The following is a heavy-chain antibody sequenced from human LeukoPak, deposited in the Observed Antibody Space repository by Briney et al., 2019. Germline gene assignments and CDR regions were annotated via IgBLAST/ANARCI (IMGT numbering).Heavy chain of an antibody. D-gene: IGHD6-19*01. CDR2: ISSSSSYI. CDR3: ARHLGLVGWYFDY. J-gene: IGHJ4*02. V-gene: IGHV3-21*01. Sequence: GGSLRLSCAAAGFTFSSYSMNWVRQAPGKGLECVSSISSSSSYIYYADSVKGRFTISRDNAKNSLYLQMNSLRAEDTAVYYCARHLGLVGWYFDYWGQGTLVTVSS. CDR1: GFTFSSYS.